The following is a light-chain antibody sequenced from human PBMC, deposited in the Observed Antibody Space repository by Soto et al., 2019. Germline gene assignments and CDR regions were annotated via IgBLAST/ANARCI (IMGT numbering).Light chain of an antibody. CDR2: EVS. J-gene: IGLJ2*01. V-gene: IGLV2-14*01. CDR3: SSYTDSDTLI. CDR1: SSDVGRYNS. Sequence: QSALTQPASLSGSPGQSITISCTGTSSDVGRYNSVSWYQQHPGKAPKLVIYEVSNRPSGVSNRFSGSKSDNTASLTLSGLQAEDEGEYYCSSYTDSDTLIFGGGTKLTVL.